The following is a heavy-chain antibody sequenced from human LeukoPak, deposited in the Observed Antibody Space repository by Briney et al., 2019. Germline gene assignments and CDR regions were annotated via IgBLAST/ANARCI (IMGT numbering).Heavy chain of an antibody. CDR1: GYTFTGYY. D-gene: IGHD2-21*02. J-gene: IGHJ4*02. CDR2: INPNSGGT. Sequence: ASVKASCKASGYTFTGYYLHWVRQAPGQGPEWMGWINPNSGGTNYAQKFQGRVTMTRDTSSSTAYMELSRLRSDDTAVYYCAGGFDEYCGGDCYLWYFDYWCQGTLVTVSS. V-gene: IGHV1-2*02. CDR3: AGGFDEYCGGDCYLWYFDY.